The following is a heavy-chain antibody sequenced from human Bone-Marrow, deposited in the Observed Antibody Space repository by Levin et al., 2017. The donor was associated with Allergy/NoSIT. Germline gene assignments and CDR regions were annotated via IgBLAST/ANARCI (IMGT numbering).Heavy chain of an antibody. CDR1: GLTLSDLS. D-gene: IGHD1-26*01. V-gene: IGHV1-24*01. CDR3: ATEKWDLPLRGRTNFHYYGLDV. J-gene: IGHJ6*02. CDR2: FDPEEGET. Sequence: GESLKISCKGFGLTLSDLSIHWVRQAPGKGLEWMGGFDPEEGETIFAPKFQGRVILTEDTSTDTTYMELSSLRSEDTGVYYCATEKWDLPLRGRTNFHYYGLDVWGQGTPVTVSS.